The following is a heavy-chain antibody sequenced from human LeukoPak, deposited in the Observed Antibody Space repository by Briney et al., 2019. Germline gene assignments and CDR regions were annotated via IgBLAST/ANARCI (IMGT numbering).Heavy chain of an antibody. D-gene: IGHD2/OR15-2a*01. CDR1: GGSISSGGYY. J-gene: IGHJ3*02. V-gene: IGHV4-30-2*01. CDR3: ARDSPNIVDHPDALI. Sequence: SETLSLTCTVSGGSISSGGYYWSWIRQPPGKGLEWIGYIYHSGSTYYNPSLKSRVTISVDRSKNQFSLKLSSVTAADTAVYYCARDSPNIVDHPDALIWGQGTMVTVSS. CDR2: IYHSGST.